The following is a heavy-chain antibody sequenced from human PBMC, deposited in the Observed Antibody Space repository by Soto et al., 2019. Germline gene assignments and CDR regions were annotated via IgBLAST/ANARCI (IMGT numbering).Heavy chain of an antibody. V-gene: IGHV4-30-4*01. CDR3: ARGPSVYKFHY. Sequence: SGTLSLNRAVSVAASTSDYSGWAWIRRPPGEGLEWIGHTFDSGTTYTNPSLRSQVAISLDTSKNHFSLTLSSVTAADSSVYYCARGPSVYKFHYRGQGALVT. J-gene: IGHJ4*02. CDR1: VAASTSDYSG. CDR2: TFDSGTT. D-gene: IGHD1-1*01.